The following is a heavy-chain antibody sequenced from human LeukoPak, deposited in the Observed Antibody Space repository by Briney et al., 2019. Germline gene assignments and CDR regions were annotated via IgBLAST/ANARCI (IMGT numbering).Heavy chain of an antibody. CDR1: GGSFSGYY. J-gene: IGHJ4*02. CDR3: ARHYPYDF. Sequence: SETLSLTCAVYGGSFSGYYWSWIRQPPGEGLEWIGEINHSGSTNYNPSLKSRVTISVDTSKNQFSLKLSSVTAADTAVYYCARHYPYDFWGQGTLVTVSS. V-gene: IGHV4-34*01. CDR2: INHSGST. D-gene: IGHD3-3*01.